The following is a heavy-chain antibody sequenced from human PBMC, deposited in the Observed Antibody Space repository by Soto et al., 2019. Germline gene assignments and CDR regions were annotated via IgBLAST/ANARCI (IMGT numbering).Heavy chain of an antibody. CDR1: GGSFSGYY. V-gene: IGHV4-34*01. D-gene: IGHD4-17*01. CDR3: ARGGDYLWYDYGMDV. Sequence: QVQLQQWGAGLLKPSETLSLTCAVYGGSFSGYYWSWIRQPPGKGLEWIGEINHSGSTNYNPSLKSRLTIPVDPSKNQFSLKLSSVTAADTAVYYCARGGDYLWYDYGMDVWGKGTTVTVSS. CDR2: INHSGST. J-gene: IGHJ6*04.